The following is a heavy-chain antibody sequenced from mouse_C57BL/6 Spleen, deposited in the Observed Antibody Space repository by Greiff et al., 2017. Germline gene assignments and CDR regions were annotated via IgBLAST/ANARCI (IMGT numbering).Heavy chain of an antibody. V-gene: IGHV1-69*01. J-gene: IGHJ3*01. CDR2: IDPSDSYT. D-gene: IGHD2-1*01. Sequence: QVQLQQPGAELVMPGASVKLSCKASGYTFTSYWMHWVKQRPGQGLEWIGEIDPSDSYTNYNQKFKGKSTLTVDKSSSTAYMQLSSLTSEDSAVYYCASGNYAYWGQGTLVTVSA. CDR3: ASGNYAY. CDR1: GYTFTSYW.